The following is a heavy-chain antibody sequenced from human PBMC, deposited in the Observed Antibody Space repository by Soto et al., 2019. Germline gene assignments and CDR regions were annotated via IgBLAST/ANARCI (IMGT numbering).Heavy chain of an antibody. V-gene: IGHV4-4*02. CDR2: ISPSGTT. D-gene: IGHD2-8*01. J-gene: IGHJ5*02. CDR3: ARPGGCTRAYCFLGWFDP. Sequence: QVQLQESGLGLVKPSGTLSLTCAVFGGSISSSDWWSWVRQTPEKGVQWIGEISPSGTTPYNPSLKRRVTISLDKSKNPVSPRLTSVTAAETAVYYCARPGGCTRAYCFLGWFDPWGPGVLVTGSS. CDR1: GGSISSSDW.